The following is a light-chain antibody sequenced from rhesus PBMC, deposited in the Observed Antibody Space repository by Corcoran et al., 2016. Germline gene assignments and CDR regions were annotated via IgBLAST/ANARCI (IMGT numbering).Light chain of an antibody. Sequence: EIVMTQSPATLSLSPGERATLSCRASQSVSSYVAWYQQKPGQAPRPLIYGASSRATGIQDRFSGSGSGTDFTLIISSLEPEDVGVYYCQQYNNWNSFGQGTKVEIK. CDR1: QSVSSY. V-gene: IGKV3S9*01. CDR2: GAS. J-gene: IGKJ2*01. CDR3: QQYNNWNS.